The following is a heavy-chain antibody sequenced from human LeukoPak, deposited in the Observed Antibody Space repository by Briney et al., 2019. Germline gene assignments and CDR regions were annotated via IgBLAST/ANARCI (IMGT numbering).Heavy chain of an antibody. Sequence: GGSLRLSCAASGFTFSSYSMDWVRQAPGKGLGWVSSFSRSSSYVNYADSVKGRFTISRDNAKSSLYLQMNSLRAEDTAVYYCARGLSYYDFWSGYYTDYYIDVWGKGTTVTVSS. D-gene: IGHD3-3*01. CDR2: FSRSSSYV. V-gene: IGHV3-21*01. CDR1: GFTFSSYS. CDR3: ARGLSYYDFWSGYYTDYYIDV. J-gene: IGHJ6*03.